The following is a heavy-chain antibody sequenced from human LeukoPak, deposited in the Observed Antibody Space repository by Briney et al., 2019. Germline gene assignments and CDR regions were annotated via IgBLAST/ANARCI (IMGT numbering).Heavy chain of an antibody. D-gene: IGHD3-22*01. CDR1: GGSISSGDYY. V-gene: IGHV4-30-4*02. CDR3: ARVREMGAFDSSGYYYARKLFDY. CDR2: IYYSGST. J-gene: IGHJ4*02. Sequence: PSETLSLTCTISGGSISSGDYYWSWIRQSPGKGLEWIGYIYYSGSTYYNPSLKSRVTISVDTSKNQFSLKLSSVTAADTAVYYCARVREMGAFDSSGYYYARKLFDYWGQGTLVTVSS.